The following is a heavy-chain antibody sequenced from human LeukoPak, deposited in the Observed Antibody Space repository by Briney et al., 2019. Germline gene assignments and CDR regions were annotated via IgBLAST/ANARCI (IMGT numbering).Heavy chain of an antibody. D-gene: IGHD2-21*01. V-gene: IGHV1-2*02. Sequence: GASVKVSCKASGYTFTGYYIHWVRQGPGQGLEWMGWINPNNGGTNSAQKFQDRVAMTRDTSISTAYMELSRLRSDDTAVYYCARGDYYHAMDVWGQGTTVTASS. J-gene: IGHJ6*02. CDR3: ARGDYYHAMDV. CDR1: GYTFTGYY. CDR2: INPNNGGT.